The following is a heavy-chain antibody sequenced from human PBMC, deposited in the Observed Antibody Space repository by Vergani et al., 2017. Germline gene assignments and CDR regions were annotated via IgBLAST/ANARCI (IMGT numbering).Heavy chain of an antibody. D-gene: IGHD2-15*01. Sequence: VQVVQSGAEVKKSGASVKVSCKTSGYTFSNYYMHWVRQAPGQGLEWMGLVDPEDGETIYAEKFQGRVTITADTSTDTAYMELSSLRSEDTAVYYCVVAATKYYFDYWGQGTLVTVSS. CDR2: VDPEDGET. CDR3: VVAATKYYFDY. V-gene: IGHV1-69-2*01. J-gene: IGHJ4*02. CDR1: GYTFSNYY.